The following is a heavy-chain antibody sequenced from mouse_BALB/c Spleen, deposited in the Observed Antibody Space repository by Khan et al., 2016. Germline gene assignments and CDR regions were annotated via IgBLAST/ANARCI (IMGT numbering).Heavy chain of an antibody. J-gene: IGHJ4*01. V-gene: IGHV1-87*01. CDR3: AKGGRAMDY. Sequence: QVQLQQSGAELARPGASVKLSCKASGYTFTSYWMQWVKQRPGQGLEWIGAIYPGDGDTRYTQKFKGKATLTADKSSNTAYMQLSSLASEATVVYYCAKGGRAMDYWGQGTSVTVSS. CDR1: GYTFTSYW. CDR2: IYPGDGDT.